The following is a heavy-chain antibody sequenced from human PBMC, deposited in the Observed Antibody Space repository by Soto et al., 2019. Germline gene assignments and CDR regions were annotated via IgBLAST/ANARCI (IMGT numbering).Heavy chain of an antibody. Sequence: EVQLVESGGGLVQPGGSLRLSCAASGFTFSSYAMNWVRQAPGKGLEYVSVISGNGGSTYYANSVKGRFTISRDNFKKLLYLQMGSLRAEDMAVYYCARRGYGLYFDYWGQGTLVTVSS. V-gene: IGHV3-64*01. CDR2: ISGNGGST. CDR1: GFTFSSYA. D-gene: IGHD3-10*01. CDR3: ARRGYGLYFDY. J-gene: IGHJ4*02.